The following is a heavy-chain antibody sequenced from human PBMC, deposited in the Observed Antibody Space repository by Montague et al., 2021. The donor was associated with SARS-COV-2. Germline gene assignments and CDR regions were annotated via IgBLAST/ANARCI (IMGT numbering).Heavy chain of an antibody. J-gene: IGHJ5*02. CDR2: INHSGST. V-gene: IGHV4-34*01. CDR1: GGSFSGYY. CDR3: ARGYDYVRGSYRYLHWFDT. Sequence: SETLSLTCAVYGGSFSGYYWSWIRQPPGKGLEWIGEINHSGSTNYNPSLKSRATISVDTSKNQFSLKLSSVTAADTAVYYCARGYDYVRGSYRYLHWFDTWGQGTLVTVSS. D-gene: IGHD3-16*02.